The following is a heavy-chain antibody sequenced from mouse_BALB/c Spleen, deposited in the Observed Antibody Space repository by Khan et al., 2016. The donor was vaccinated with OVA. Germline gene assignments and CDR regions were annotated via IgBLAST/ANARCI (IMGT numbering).Heavy chain of an antibody. CDR3: ARTARIKY. CDR1: GYSITSGYG. Sequence: VQLQQSGPGLVKPSQSLSLTCTVTGYSITSGYGWNWIRQFPGNKLEWMGYISYSGSNNYNPSLKSRISITRDTSKNQFFPQLNSVTTEDTATYYCARTARIKYWGQGTTLTVSS. D-gene: IGHD1-2*01. J-gene: IGHJ2*01. V-gene: IGHV3-2*02. CDR2: ISYSGSN.